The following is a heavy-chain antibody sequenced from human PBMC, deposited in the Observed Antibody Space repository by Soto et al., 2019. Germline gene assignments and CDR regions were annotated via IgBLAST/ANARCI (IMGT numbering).Heavy chain of an antibody. V-gene: IGHV3-30*18. J-gene: IGHJ4*02. CDR3: AQDTYYHDTSGYYVFAY. Sequence: GGSLRLSCAASGLTFSSYSMHWVRQFPVKGLVWVADISYYGNKKNIADSVKGRFTISRDNSENALYLQMNSLRAEDTAVYYCAQDTYYHDTSGYYVFAYWGQGTLVTVSS. CDR2: ISYYGNKK. CDR1: GLTFSSYS. D-gene: IGHD3-22*01.